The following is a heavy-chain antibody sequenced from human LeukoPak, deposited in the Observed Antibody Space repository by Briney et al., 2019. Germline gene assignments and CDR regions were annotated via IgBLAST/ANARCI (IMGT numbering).Heavy chain of an antibody. CDR1: GFSLSTRGVG. V-gene: IGHV2-5*02. D-gene: IGHD2-15*01. Sequence: KKSAPTLVNPTQTLTLTCTFSGFSLSTRGVGEGWIRQRPGKALEWLALIYCVNDKRYSPSLKSRLTITKDTYKIQVVLTMTNMDPVDTATYYCAHRLGYCSGGSCYPDAFDIWGQGTMVTVSS. CDR2: IYCVNDK. CDR3: AHRLGYCSGGSCYPDAFDI. J-gene: IGHJ3*02.